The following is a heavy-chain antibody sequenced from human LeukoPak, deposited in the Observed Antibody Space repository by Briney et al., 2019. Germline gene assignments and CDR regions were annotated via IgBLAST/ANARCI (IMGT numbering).Heavy chain of an antibody. CDR2: ISSGGSTI. J-gene: IGHJ5*02. CDR1: GFIFSSCE. V-gene: IGHV3-48*03. Sequence: PGGSLRLPCAASGFIFSSCEMNWVRQAPGKGLEWLSYISSGGSTIHYADSVKGRFTISRDDARNSLYLQMNSLRADDTGIYYCATRFLEVDDPWGQGTLVTVSS. CDR3: ATRFLEVDDP. D-gene: IGHD3-3*01.